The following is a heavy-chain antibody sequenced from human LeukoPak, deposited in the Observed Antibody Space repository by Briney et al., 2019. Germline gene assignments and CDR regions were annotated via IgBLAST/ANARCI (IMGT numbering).Heavy chain of an antibody. CDR1: GFTFSSYE. J-gene: IGHJ3*02. CDR2: ISSSGSTI. D-gene: IGHD4-11*01. Sequence: GGSLRLSCAASGFTFSSYEMNWVRQVPGKGLEWVSYISSSGSTIYYADSVKGRFTISRDNAKNSLYLQMNSLRAEDTAVYYCARTVPDHDAFDIWGKGTMVTVSS. V-gene: IGHV3-48*03. CDR3: ARTVPDHDAFDI.